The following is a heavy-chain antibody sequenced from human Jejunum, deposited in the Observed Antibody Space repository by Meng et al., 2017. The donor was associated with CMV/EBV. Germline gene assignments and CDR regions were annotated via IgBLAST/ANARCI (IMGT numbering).Heavy chain of an antibody. V-gene: IGHV1-18*03. CDR1: GNTSRGYG. CDR3: ARSGINDYGFFDY. Sequence: QIHLVQSGAEMKKPGASVKVSCKVSGNTSRGYGINWVRQAPGQGLEWRGWISGYNGNTNYAQRLQGRVTMTTDTSTSTAYMELRSLRSDDMAVYYCARSGINDYGFFDYWGPGTLVTVSS. J-gene: IGHJ4*02. D-gene: IGHD5-12*01. CDR2: ISGYNGNT.